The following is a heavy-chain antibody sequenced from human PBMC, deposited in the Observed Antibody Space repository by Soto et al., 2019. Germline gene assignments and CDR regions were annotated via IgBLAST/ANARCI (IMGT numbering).Heavy chain of an antibody. CDR2: ISWNSAST. Sequence: LRLSCAASGFTFDDYAMHWVRQSPGKGLQWVSGISWNSASTGYAESVRGRFTISRDNSKNSLYLQISSLRPEDTAMYYCVKDTKHMGTLGWFVSWGQGTLVTVSS. J-gene: IGHJ5*02. CDR3: VKDTKHMGTLGWFVS. D-gene: IGHD6-19*01. V-gene: IGHV3-9*01. CDR1: GFTFDDYA.